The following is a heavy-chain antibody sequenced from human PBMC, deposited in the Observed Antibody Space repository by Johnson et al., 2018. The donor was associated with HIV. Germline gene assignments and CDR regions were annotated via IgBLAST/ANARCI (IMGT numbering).Heavy chain of an antibody. CDR3: AKREVGAIDI. CDR1: GFTFSSYG. J-gene: IGHJ3*02. Sequence: QVQLVESGGGVVQPGRSLRLSCAASGFTFSSYGMHWVRQAPGKGLEWVAVIYSGGSTYYADSVKGRFTISRDNSKNTLYLQMNSLRAEDTAVYYCAKREVGAIDIWGQGTMVTVSS. CDR2: IYSGGST. V-gene: IGHV3-NL1*01. D-gene: IGHD1-26*01.